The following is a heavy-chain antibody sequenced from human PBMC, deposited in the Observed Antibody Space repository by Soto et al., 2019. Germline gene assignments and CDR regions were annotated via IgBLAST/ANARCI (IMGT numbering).Heavy chain of an antibody. CDR3: ARERATGDSYFEF. D-gene: IGHD4-17*01. CDR1: GYNFATYW. V-gene: IGHV5-51*01. CDR2: IYPSDSDT. Sequence: PGESLKISCKASGYNFATYWIGWVRQMPGKGLEWMAIIYPSDSDTRYGPSFPGQVTISADKSISTTYLQWSSLKASDTAMYYCARERATGDSYFEFWGQGTLVTVSS. J-gene: IGHJ4*02.